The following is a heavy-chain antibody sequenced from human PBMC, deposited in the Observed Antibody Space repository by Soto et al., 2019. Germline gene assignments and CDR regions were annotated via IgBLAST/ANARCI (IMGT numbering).Heavy chain of an antibody. V-gene: IGHV3-23*01. CDR2: ISGSGGSP. Sequence: EVQLLESGGGLVQPGGSLRLSCAASGFTFSSYAMSWVRQAPGKGLEWVSAISGSGGSPYYADSVKGRFTISRDNSKNALYLQMNSLRAEDTAVYFCAKSPGSRFWSGYYRDYWGQGTLVTVSS. CDR3: AKSPGSRFWSGYYRDY. D-gene: IGHD3-3*01. J-gene: IGHJ4*02. CDR1: GFTFSSYA.